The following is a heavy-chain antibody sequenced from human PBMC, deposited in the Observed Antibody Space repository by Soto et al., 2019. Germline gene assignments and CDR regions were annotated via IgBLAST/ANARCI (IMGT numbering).Heavy chain of an antibody. CDR3: ANLIVGPKTAEY. J-gene: IGHJ4*02. D-gene: IGHD1-26*01. Sequence: QVQLVESGGGVVQPGRSLRLSCAASGFTFSIYAMHWVRQAPGKGLEWVAVISFDGSNKYYADSVKGRFTISRDNSQNTLYLQMNSLRAEDTAVYYCANLIVGPKTAEYWGQGTLVTGS. V-gene: IGHV3-30*18. CDR1: GFTFSIYA. CDR2: ISFDGSNK.